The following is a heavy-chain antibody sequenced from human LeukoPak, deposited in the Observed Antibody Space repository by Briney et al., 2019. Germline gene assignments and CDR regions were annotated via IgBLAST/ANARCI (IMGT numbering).Heavy chain of an antibody. CDR1: GGTFSSYA. CDR3: ARVSMVRGVTSQNYYYYYYMDV. Sequence: GASVKVSCKASGGTFSSYAISWVRQAPGQGLEWMGGIIPIFGTANYAQKFQGRVTITADKSTSTAYMELSSLRSEDTAVYYCARVSMVRGVTSQNYYYYYYMDVWGKGTTVTISS. D-gene: IGHD3-10*01. CDR2: IIPIFGTA. J-gene: IGHJ6*03. V-gene: IGHV1-69*06.